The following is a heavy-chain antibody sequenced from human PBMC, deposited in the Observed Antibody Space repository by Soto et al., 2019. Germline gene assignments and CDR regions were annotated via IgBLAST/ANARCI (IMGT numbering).Heavy chain of an antibody. V-gene: IGHV1-69*13. CDR2: IIPIFGTA. CDR1: GGTFSSYA. D-gene: IGHD5-18*01. Sequence: SVKVSCKASGGTFSSYAISWVRQAPGQGLEWMGGIIPIFGTANYAQKFQGRVTITADESTSTAYMELSSLRSEDTAVYYCARHGDYSYGYYYYGMDVWGHGTTVTVSS. CDR3: ARHGDYSYGYYYYGMDV. J-gene: IGHJ6*02.